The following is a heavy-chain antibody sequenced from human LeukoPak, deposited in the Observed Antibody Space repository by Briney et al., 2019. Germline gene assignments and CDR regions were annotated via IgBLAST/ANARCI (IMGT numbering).Heavy chain of an antibody. CDR3: ARVSPTVTGVWFDP. CDR1: GYTFTSYG. CDR2: ISAYNGNT. D-gene: IGHD4-17*01. Sequence: ASVKVSCKASGYTFTSYGSSWVRQAPGQGLEWMGWISAYNGNTNYAQKLQGRVTMTTDTSTSTAYMELRSLRSDDTAVYYCARVSPTVTGVWFDPWGQGTLVTVSP. V-gene: IGHV1-18*01. J-gene: IGHJ5*02.